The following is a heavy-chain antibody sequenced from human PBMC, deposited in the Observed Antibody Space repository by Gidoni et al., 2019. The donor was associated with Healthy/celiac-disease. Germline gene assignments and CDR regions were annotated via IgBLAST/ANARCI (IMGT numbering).Heavy chain of an antibody. D-gene: IGHD1-20*01. CDR1: GGSFSGYY. J-gene: IGHJ4*02. CDR2: INHSGST. CDR3: ARGRWYNWNYIDY. Sequence: QVQLQQWGAGLLKPSETLSLTCAVYGGSFSGYYWSWIRQPPGKGLEWIGEINHSGSTNYNPSLKSRVTISVDTSKNQFSLKLSSVTAADTAVYYCARGRWYNWNYIDYWGQGTLVTVSS. V-gene: IGHV4-34*01.